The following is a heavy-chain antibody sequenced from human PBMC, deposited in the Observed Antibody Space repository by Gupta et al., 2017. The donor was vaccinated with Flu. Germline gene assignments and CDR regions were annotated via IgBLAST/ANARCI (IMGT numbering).Heavy chain of an antibody. Sequence: SWIRQPPGKGLEWIGYIYYSGATNYNPSLEGRVTMSVDTSKSQFSLKLTSVTAADTAVYYCAGGGHYGLFDYWGQGTLVTVSS. CDR2: IYYSGAT. J-gene: IGHJ4*02. V-gene: IGHV4-59*01. CDR3: AGGGHYGLFDY. D-gene: IGHD3-22*01.